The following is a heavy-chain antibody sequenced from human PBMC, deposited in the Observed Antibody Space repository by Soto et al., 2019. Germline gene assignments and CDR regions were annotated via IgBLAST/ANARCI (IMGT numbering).Heavy chain of an antibody. V-gene: IGHV4-34*01. Sequence: SETLSLTCAVSGGCFSGYYWSWIRQPPGKGLEWIGEINHSGSTNYNPSLKSRVTISVDTSKNQFSLKLSSVTAADTAVYYCERNNNGWSPFHYWGQGTLVTVSS. CDR3: ERNNNGWSPFHY. CDR2: INHSGST. D-gene: IGHD6-19*01. J-gene: IGHJ4*02. CDR1: GGCFSGYY.